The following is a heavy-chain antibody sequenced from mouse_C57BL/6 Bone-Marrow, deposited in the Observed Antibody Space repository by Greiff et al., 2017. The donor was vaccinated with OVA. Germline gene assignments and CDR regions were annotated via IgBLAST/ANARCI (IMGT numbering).Heavy chain of an antibody. V-gene: IGHV10-1*01. CDR2: IRSKSNKYAT. D-gene: IGHD2-3*01. CDR1: GFSFNTYA. J-gene: IGHJ3*01. CDR3: VRQGWLLGFAY. Sequence: EVQGVESGGGLVQPKGSLKLSCAASGFSFNTYAMNWVRQAPGKGLEWVARIRSKSNKYATYYADSVKDRFTISRDDSESMLYLQMNNLKTEDTAMYYCVRQGWLLGFAYWGQGTLVTVSA.